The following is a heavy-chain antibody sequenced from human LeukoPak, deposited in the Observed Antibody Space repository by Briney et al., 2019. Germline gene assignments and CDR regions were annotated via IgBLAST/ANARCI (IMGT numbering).Heavy chain of an antibody. J-gene: IGHJ3*02. CDR1: GLIFSSYW. Sequence: GGSLRLSCEASGLIFSSYWMSWVRQAPGKGLEWVANIKKDGSEMYYADSVKGRFTISRDNAKNSLYLQMNSLRAEDMALYYCAKLSPVTDAFDIWGQGTMVTVSS. CDR3: AKLSPVTDAFDI. D-gene: IGHD4-17*01. V-gene: IGHV3-7*03. CDR2: IKKDGSEM.